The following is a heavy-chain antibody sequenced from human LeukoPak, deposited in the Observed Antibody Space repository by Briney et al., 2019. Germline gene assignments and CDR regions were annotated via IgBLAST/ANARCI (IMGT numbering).Heavy chain of an antibody. J-gene: IGHJ4*02. D-gene: IGHD3-10*01. CDR1: GFTVSSNY. Sequence: GGSLRLSCAASGFTVSSNYMSWVRQAPGKGLEWVSVIYSDAITYYADSVKGRFTISRDNSKNTLYLQMNSVRAEDTAVYHCVRAYGSGSYYVHWGQGSVVTVSS. CDR3: VRAYGSGSYYVH. V-gene: IGHV3-53*01. CDR2: IYSDAIT.